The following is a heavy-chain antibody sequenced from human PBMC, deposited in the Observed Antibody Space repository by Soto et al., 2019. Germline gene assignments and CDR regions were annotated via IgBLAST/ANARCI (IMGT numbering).Heavy chain of an antibody. Sequence: QVQLVESGGGVVQPGRSLRLSCSTSGFTFSNYGMHWVRQAPGKGLEWVAVISFDGNDKYYADSVKGRFTISRDNSKHTLYLQMTSLRAEDTAMYSCAKDKYGGATYLDFWGQGTLVTVSS. V-gene: IGHV3-30*18. J-gene: IGHJ4*02. CDR1: GFTFSNYG. D-gene: IGHD1-26*01. CDR3: AKDKYGGATYLDF. CDR2: ISFDGNDK.